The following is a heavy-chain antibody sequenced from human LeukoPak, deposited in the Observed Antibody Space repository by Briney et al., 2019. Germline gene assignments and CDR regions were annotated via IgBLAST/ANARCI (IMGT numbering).Heavy chain of an antibody. Sequence: GGSLRLSCAASGFTFSSYSMNWVRQAPGKGLEWVSYISSSSSTICYADSVKGRFTISRDNAKNSLYLQMNSLRAEDTAVYYCARRRIAAAGTGYNWFDPWGQGTLVTVSS. CDR3: ARRRIAAAGTGYNWFDP. V-gene: IGHV3-48*01. CDR2: ISSSSSTI. CDR1: GFTFSSYS. J-gene: IGHJ5*02. D-gene: IGHD6-13*01.